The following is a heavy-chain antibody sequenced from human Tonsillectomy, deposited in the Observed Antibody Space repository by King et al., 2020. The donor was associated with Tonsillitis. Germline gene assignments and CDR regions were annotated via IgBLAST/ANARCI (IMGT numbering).Heavy chain of an antibody. CDR3: ASLGGYCSSTSCSPLFDY. CDR1: GFTFSSYG. J-gene: IGHJ4*02. Sequence: QLVQSGGGVVQPEGSLRLSCAASGFTFSSYGMHWVRQAPGKGLEWVAFIRYDGSNKYYADSVKGRFTISRDNSKNTLYLQMNSLRAEDTAVYYCASLGGYCSSTSCSPLFDYWGQGTLVTVSS. V-gene: IGHV3-30*02. D-gene: IGHD2-2*01. CDR2: IRYDGSNK.